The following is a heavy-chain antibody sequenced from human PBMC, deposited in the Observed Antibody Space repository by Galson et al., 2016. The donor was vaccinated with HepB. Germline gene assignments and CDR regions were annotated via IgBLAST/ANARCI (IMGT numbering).Heavy chain of an antibody. J-gene: IGHJ4*02. V-gene: IGHV1-46*01. D-gene: IGHD5-12*01. Sequence: SVKVSCKAFGYSFTSHYIYWVRQAPGQGLEWMGVVNPSGGSPSYAQKFQDRVNMTRDTSTSTVYMELSSLRSEDTAVYYCARGAALIVATYDYWGQGTLVTVSS. CDR3: ARGAALIVATYDY. CDR2: VNPSGGSP. CDR1: GYSFTSHY.